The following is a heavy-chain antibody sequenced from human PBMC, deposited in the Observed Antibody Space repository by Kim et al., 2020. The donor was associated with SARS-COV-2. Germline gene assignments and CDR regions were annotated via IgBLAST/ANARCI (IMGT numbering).Heavy chain of an antibody. V-gene: IGHV4-39*07. CDR3: ARGVTTLDY. J-gene: IGHJ4*02. Sequence: GLTSYNPPLKSRVTISGDTSKNQFSLKLSSVTAADTAVYYCARGVTTLDYWGQGTLVTVSS. CDR2: GLT. D-gene: IGHD4-17*01.